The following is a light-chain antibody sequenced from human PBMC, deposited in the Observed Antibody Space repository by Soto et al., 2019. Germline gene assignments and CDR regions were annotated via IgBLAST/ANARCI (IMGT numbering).Light chain of an antibody. CDR2: EAS. CDR1: QTLNNY. CDR3: QQRTNWPPLN. Sequence: EIVLTQSPATLSLSPGERATLSCRANQTLNNYLAWFQQKPGQAPRLLIYEASTWAAGIPARFSGSGSGTDFTLNISSLEPEDFAVYYCQQRTNWPPLNFGQGTKLEIK. J-gene: IGKJ2*01. V-gene: IGKV3-11*01.